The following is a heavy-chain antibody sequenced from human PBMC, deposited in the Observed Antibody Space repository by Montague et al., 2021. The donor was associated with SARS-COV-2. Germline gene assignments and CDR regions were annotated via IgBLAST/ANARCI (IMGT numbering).Heavy chain of an antibody. CDR1: SGSIISSGYY. D-gene: IGHD3-10*01. CDR3: ARGMIRGVTTPSDY. J-gene: IGHJ4*02. CDR2: IYYSGTT. Sequence: SETLSLTCSVSSGSIISSGYYWGWICQPPGKELEWIGNIYYSGTTYYNSTRQSRGTISVDTTKNHLSLRLSSVTAADTAVYFCARGMIRGVTTPSDYWGPGSQVTVSS. V-gene: IGHV4-39*02.